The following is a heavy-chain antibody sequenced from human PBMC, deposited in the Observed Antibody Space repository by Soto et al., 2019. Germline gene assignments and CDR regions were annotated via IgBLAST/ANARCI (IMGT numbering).Heavy chain of an antibody. Sequence: PSETLSLTCTVSGGSISSSSYYWGWIRQPPGKGLEWIGSIYYSGSTYYNPSLKSRVTISVDTSKNQFSLKLSSVTAADTAVYYCARQYYDYVWGSGPFDYWGQGTLVTVSS. J-gene: IGHJ4*02. CDR2: IYYSGST. CDR1: GGSISSSSYY. D-gene: IGHD3-16*01. V-gene: IGHV4-39*01. CDR3: ARQYYDYVWGSGPFDY.